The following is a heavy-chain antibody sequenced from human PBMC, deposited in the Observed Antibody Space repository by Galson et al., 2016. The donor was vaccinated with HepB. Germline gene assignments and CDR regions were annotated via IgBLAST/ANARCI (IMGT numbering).Heavy chain of an antibody. CDR2: ISSGGDAM. J-gene: IGHJ4*02. Sequence: SLRLSCAVSGITFSNENMNWVRQAQGKGLKWSSYISSGGDAMFYEDSVKGRFTISRDNAKNSLYLQMDSLRDEDTAVYYCVKTMTISVWGQGTLVTVSS. D-gene: IGHD1-14*01. CDR1: GITFSNEN. V-gene: IGHV3-48*02. CDR3: VKTMTISV.